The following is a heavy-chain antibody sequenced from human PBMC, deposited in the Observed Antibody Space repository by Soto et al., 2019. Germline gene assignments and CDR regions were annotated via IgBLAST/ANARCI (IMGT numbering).Heavy chain of an antibody. CDR2: IKSKTDGGTT. CDR3: TTDTLLPPKVVVAATIVDY. J-gene: IGHJ4*02. V-gene: IGHV3-15*01. D-gene: IGHD2-15*01. Sequence: EVQLVESGGGLVKPGGSLRLSCAASGFTFSNAWMSWVRQAPGKGLEWVGRIKSKTDGGTTDYAAPVKGRFTISRDDSKNTLYLQMNSLKTEDTAVYYCTTDTLLPPKVVVAATIVDYLGQGTLVTVSS. CDR1: GFTFSNAW.